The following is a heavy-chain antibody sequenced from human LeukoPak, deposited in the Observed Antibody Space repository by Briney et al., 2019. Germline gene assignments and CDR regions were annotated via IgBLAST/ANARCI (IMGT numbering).Heavy chain of an antibody. CDR3: AKAPTRGVRYYFDY. Sequence: GGSLLLPCAASGFPFSSYAMSWVRPAPGKGLEWVSAFSGSSGSTYYADSVQGRFTISRDNSKNTLYLQMNSLRAEDTAVYYCAKAPTRGVRYYFDYCGQGTLVTVSS. J-gene: IGHJ4*02. CDR1: GFPFSSYA. D-gene: IGHD3-10*01. V-gene: IGHV3-23*01. CDR2: FSGSSGST.